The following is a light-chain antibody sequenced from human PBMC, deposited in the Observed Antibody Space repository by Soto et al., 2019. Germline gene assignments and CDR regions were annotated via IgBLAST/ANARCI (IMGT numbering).Light chain of an antibody. CDR1: RFVSNYY. CDR3: QHYADSPPVFT. Sequence: DTVLTQSPGTLSLSPGDRATLSCRTSRFVSNYYVAWYQQRPGQAPRLLIYAASSRATDIPDRFSGSGSGTDFTLTISRLEPEDFAVYYCQHYADSPPVFTFGPGTKVEI. CDR2: AAS. J-gene: IGKJ3*01. V-gene: IGKV3-20*01.